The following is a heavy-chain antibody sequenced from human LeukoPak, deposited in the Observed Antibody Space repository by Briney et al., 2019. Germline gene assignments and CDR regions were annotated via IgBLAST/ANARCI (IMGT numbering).Heavy chain of an antibody. CDR2: ISDSGSST. CDR1: GFTVSSNY. D-gene: IGHD3-3*01. CDR3: AKRDYNFWSGYNY. V-gene: IGHV3-23*01. J-gene: IGHJ4*02. Sequence: GGSLRLSCATSGFTVSSNYMSWVRQAPGKGLEWVSSISDSGSSTYYADSVKGRFTISRDNSKNTLYLQMNSLRAEDTALYYCAKRDYNFWSGYNYWGQGTLVTVSS.